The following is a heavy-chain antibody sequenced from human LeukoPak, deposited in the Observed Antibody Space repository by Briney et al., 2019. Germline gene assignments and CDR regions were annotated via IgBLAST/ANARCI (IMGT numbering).Heavy chain of an antibody. CDR2: ISGSGDRT. Sequence: GGSLRLSCAASGFTFSSYAMSWVRQAPGKGLEWVSVISGSGDRTYYADSVKGRFTISRDNSKKTLYLQMNSLRAEDTAVYYCAKGNGYSYGRYYFDYWGQGTLVTVSS. CDR3: AKGNGYSYGRYYFDY. CDR1: GFTFSSYA. D-gene: IGHD5-18*01. J-gene: IGHJ4*02. V-gene: IGHV3-23*01.